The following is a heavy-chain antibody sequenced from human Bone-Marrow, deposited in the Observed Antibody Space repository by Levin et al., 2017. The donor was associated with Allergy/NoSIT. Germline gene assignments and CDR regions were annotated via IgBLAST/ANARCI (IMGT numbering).Heavy chain of an antibody. J-gene: IGHJ6*02. V-gene: IGHV3-43*01. Sequence: SCAASGFTFGDFTMHWVRQAPGKGLEWVSLITWDGDKTDYVDSVKGRFTISRDNSKSSLYLEMNSLSTEDTGLYYCAKAALYGDVSYYYYAMDVWGQGTTVTVSS. CDR1: GFTFGDFT. CDR3: AKAALYGDVSYYYYAMDV. CDR2: ITWDGDKT. D-gene: IGHD4-17*01.